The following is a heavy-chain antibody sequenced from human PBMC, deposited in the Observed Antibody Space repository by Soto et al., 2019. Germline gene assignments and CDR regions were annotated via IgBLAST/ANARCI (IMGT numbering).Heavy chain of an antibody. V-gene: IGHV1-18*04. J-gene: IGHJ3*02. CDR2: ISAYNGNT. CDR3: ARAHPRIAASDDAFDI. Sequence: QVQLVQSATEVKKPGASVRVSCKASGYTFNRYGITWVRQAPGQGLEWMGWISAYNGNTNYAQKFQDRVTMTTDTSTNTCYMELSRLRSNDTAVYYCARAHPRIAASDDAFDIWGQGTMVTVTS. D-gene: IGHD6-13*01. CDR1: GYTFNRYG.